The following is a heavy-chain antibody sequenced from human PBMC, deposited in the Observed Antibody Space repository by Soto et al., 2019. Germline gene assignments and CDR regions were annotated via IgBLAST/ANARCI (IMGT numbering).Heavy chain of an antibody. CDR1: GYTFTSYG. V-gene: IGHV1-18*01. CDR2: ISAYNGNT. D-gene: IGHD4-17*01. Sequence: ASVKISCKASGYTFTSYGISWVRQAPGQGLEWMGWISAYNGNTNYAQKLQGRVTMTTDTSTSTAYMELRSLRSDDTAVYYCARGGYGDYVDLFEYWGKGTLVTVSS. CDR3: ARGGYGDYVDLFEY. J-gene: IGHJ4*02.